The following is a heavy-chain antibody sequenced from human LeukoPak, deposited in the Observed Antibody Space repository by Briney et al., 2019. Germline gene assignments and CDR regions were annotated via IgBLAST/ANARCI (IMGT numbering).Heavy chain of an antibody. D-gene: IGHD3-9*01. CDR2: INTDGTST. Sequence: GGSLRLSCAASGFSFSGYWVHWVRQAPGKGLVWVSRINTDGTSTTYADSAKGRFTISRDNAKNTLYLQMNSLRVEDTAVYFCARGLTIDYWGQGTLVTVSS. CDR3: ARGLTIDY. J-gene: IGHJ4*02. V-gene: IGHV3-74*01. CDR1: GFSFSGYW.